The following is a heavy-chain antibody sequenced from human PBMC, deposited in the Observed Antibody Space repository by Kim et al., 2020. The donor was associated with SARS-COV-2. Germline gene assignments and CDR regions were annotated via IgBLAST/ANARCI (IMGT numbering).Heavy chain of an antibody. D-gene: IGHD3-10*01. Sequence: GGSLRLSCAASGFTFSSYWMHWVRQAPGKGLVWVSRINSDGSSTSYADSVKGRFTISRDNAKNTLYLQMNSLRAEDTAVYYCARAVAYYGSGGYYDYWGQGTLVTVSS. CDR1: GFTFSSYW. CDR3: ARAVAYYGSGGYYDY. CDR2: INSDGSST. J-gene: IGHJ4*02. V-gene: IGHV3-74*01.